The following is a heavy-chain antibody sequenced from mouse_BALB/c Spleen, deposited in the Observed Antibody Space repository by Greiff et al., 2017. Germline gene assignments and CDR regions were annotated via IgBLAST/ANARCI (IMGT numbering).Heavy chain of an antibody. CDR3: ARSLYDYGRFAY. CDR1: GFNIKDTY. Sequence: VQLQQSGAELVKPGASVKLSCTASGFNIKDTYMHWVKQRPEQGLEWIGRIDPANGNTKYDPKFQGKATITADTSSNTAYLQLSSLTSEDTAVYYCARSLYDYGRFAYWGQGTTLTVSS. CDR2: IDPANGNT. J-gene: IGHJ2*01. V-gene: IGHV14-3*02. D-gene: IGHD2-4*01.